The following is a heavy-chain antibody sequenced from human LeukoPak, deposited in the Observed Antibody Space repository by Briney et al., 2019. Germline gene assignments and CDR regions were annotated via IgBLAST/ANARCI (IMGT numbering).Heavy chain of an antibody. CDR2: ISWNSDTI. CDR3: AKVGGLGSYYRFPFFES. V-gene: IGHV3-9*01. D-gene: IGHD3-10*01. CDR1: GFTFGNYA. J-gene: IGHJ4*02. Sequence: HPGGSLRLSCAASGFTFGNYAMHWVRQPPGKGLEWVSGISWNSDTIVYADSVKGRFTISRDNAENSLYLQMNSLRADDTALYYCAKVGGLGSYYRFPFFESWGQGSLVTVSS.